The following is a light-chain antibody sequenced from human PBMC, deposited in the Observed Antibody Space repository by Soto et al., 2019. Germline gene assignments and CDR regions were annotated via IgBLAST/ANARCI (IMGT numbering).Light chain of an antibody. V-gene: IGKV3-20*01. Sequence: EIVLTQSPGTLSLSPGERATLSCRASQSVDSNSLAWYQHKPGQAPRLLIYGASSRAPGISDRYSGRGSGTDSTLTINRLEPEDFAVYYCQQYATSPTFGGGTRLEIK. CDR2: GAS. CDR3: QQYATSPT. J-gene: IGKJ4*01. CDR1: QSVDSNS.